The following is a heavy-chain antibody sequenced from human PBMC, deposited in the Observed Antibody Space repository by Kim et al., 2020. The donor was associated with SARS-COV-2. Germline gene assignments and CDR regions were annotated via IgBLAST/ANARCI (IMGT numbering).Heavy chain of an antibody. Sequence: GGSLRLSCAASGFTFSSYGMHWVRQAPGKGLEWVAVIWYDGSNKYYADSVKGRFTISRDNSKNTLYLQMNSLRAEDTAVYYCARESSSDDILTGYYSDYYYYGMDVWGQGTTVTVSS. CDR1: GFTFSSYG. V-gene: IGHV3-33*01. J-gene: IGHJ6*02. CDR3: ARESSSDDILTGYYSDYYYYGMDV. D-gene: IGHD3-9*01. CDR2: IWYDGSNK.